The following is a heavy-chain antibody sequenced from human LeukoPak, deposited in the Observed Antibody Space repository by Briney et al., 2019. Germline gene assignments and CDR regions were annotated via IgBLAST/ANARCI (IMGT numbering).Heavy chain of an antibody. J-gene: IGHJ6*03. Sequence: PSETLSLTCTVSGGSISSYYWSWIRQPPGKGLEWIGYIYYSGSTNYNPSLKSRVTISVDTSKNQFSLKLSSVTAADTAVYYCARTYYDILTGYDLSSYYYYHYMDVWGKGTTVTVSS. D-gene: IGHD3-9*01. CDR1: GGSISSYY. CDR3: ARTYYDILTGYDLSSYYYYHYMDV. V-gene: IGHV4-59*01. CDR2: IYYSGST.